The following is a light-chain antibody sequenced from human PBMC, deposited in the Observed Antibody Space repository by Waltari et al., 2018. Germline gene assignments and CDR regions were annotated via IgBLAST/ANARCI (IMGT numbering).Light chain of an antibody. CDR3: ASWDDSLSVGV. CDR1: ISNLGPTY. V-gene: IGLV1-47*01. CDR2: RNN. Sequence: QSVLTQPPSASGTPGQRVTIPCSGRISNLGPTYVSWYQEFPGTAPKLLIQRNNQRPSGVPDRFSGSKSGTSASLAISGLRSEDEADYYCASWDDSLSVGVFGGGTKLTVL. J-gene: IGLJ3*02.